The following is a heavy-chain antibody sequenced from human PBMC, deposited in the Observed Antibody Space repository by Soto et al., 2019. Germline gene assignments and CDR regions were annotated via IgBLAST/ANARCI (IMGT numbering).Heavy chain of an antibody. V-gene: IGHV1-8*01. CDR1: GYTFTSYD. D-gene: IGHD5-12*01. Sequence: AAVKVSCKASGYTFTSYDINWVRQATGQGLEWMGWMNPNSGNTGYAQKFQGRVTMTRNTSISTTYIEVRSLRSDDTAVYYCARKGYIGNFGLDVWGQGTTVTVSS. CDR2: MNPNSGNT. CDR3: ARKGYIGNFGLDV. J-gene: IGHJ6*02.